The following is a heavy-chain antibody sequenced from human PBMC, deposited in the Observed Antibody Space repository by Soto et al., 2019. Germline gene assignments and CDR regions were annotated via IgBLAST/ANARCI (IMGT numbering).Heavy chain of an antibody. CDR3: AIRVEQQLLTHDY. J-gene: IGHJ4*02. D-gene: IGHD6-13*01. CDR2: MNPNSGNT. V-gene: IGHV1-8*01. Sequence: QVQLVQSGAEVKKPGASVKVSCKASGYTFTSYDINWVRQATGQGLEWMGWMNPNSGNTGYVQKLQGRVTMTRNTSISTAYMELSSLRSEDTAVYYCAIRVEQQLLTHDYWGQGTLVTVSS. CDR1: GYTFTSYD.